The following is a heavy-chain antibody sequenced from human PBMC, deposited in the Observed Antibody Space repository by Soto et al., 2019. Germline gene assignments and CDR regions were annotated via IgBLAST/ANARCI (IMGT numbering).Heavy chain of an antibody. Sequence: SVKVSCKASGVTFRSYAISWVRQAPGQGLEWMGGIIPIFGTANYAQKFQGRVTITADESSSTANMELSSLRSEDTAVYYCARGGYSSGSPWYYGMDVWGQGTTVTVSS. D-gene: IGHD5-18*01. CDR3: ARGGYSSGSPWYYGMDV. CDR1: GVTFRSYA. J-gene: IGHJ6*02. V-gene: IGHV1-69*13. CDR2: IIPIFGTA.